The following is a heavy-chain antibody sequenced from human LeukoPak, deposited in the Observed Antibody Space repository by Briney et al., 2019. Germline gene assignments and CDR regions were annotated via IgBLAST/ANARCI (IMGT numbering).Heavy chain of an antibody. CDR1: GFTFSNAR. CDR2: IKSKVDGETT. D-gene: IGHD3-10*01. Sequence: PGGSLRFSCAAAGFTFSNARMSWVRQAPGKGLEWVGRIKSKVDGETTDNAAPVKGRFTMSRDDSKATLYLQMNYLEAEDTAVYYCTTDLGRTMIRGVIVNWGEGALVTVSS. J-gene: IGHJ4*02. V-gene: IGHV3-15*01. CDR3: TTDLGRTMIRGVIVN.